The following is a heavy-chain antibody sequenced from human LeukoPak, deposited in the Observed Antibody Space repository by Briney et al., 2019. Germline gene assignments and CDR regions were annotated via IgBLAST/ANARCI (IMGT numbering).Heavy chain of an antibody. J-gene: IGHJ4*02. V-gene: IGHV3-21*01. CDR1: GFTFSSYS. D-gene: IGHD2-2*01. CDR2: ISSSSSYI. Sequence: PGGSLRLSCAASGFTFSSYSMNWVRQAPGKGLEWVSSISSSSSYIYYADSVKGRFTISRDDAKNSLYLQMNSLRAEDTAVYYCARDQRTSFDYWGQGTLVTVSS. CDR3: ARDQRTSFDY.